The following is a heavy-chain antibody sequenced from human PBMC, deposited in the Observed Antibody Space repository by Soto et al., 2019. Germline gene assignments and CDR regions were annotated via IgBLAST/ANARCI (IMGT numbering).Heavy chain of an antibody. Sequence: SVKVSCKASGGTFSSYAISWVQQAPGQGLEWMGGIIPILGTANYAQKFQGRVTITADESTSTAYMELSSLRSEDTAVYYCARGYDILTGYSAYYYGMDVWGQGTTVTVSS. V-gene: IGHV1-69*13. CDR3: ARGYDILTGYSAYYYGMDV. J-gene: IGHJ6*02. CDR2: IIPILGTA. CDR1: GGTFSSYA. D-gene: IGHD3-9*01.